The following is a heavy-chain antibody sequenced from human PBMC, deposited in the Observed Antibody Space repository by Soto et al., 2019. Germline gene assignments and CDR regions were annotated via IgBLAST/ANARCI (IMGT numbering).Heavy chain of an antibody. CDR2: ISWNSGSI. Sequence: SLRLSCAASGFTFDDYAMHWVRQAPGKGLEWVSGISWNSGSIGYADSVKGRFTISRDNAKNSLYLQMNSLRAEDTALYYCAKGHLEWLVHWGYFDYWGQGTLVTVSS. J-gene: IGHJ4*02. CDR3: AKGHLEWLVHWGYFDY. D-gene: IGHD6-19*01. CDR1: GFTFDDYA. V-gene: IGHV3-9*01.